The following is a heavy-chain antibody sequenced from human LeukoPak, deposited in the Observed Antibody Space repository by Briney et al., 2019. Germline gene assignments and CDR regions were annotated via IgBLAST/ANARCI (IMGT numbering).Heavy chain of an antibody. CDR2: IYHSGST. V-gene: IGHV4-30-2*01. J-gene: IGHJ5*02. CDR3: ARVDYDILSDP. D-gene: IGHD3-9*01. CDR1: GGSISSGCYS. Sequence: PSETLSLTCAVSGGSISSGCYSWSWIRQPPGKGLEWIGEIYHSGSTNYNPSLKSRVTISVDKSKNQFSLKLSSVTAADTAVYYCARVDYDILSDPWGQGTLVTVSS.